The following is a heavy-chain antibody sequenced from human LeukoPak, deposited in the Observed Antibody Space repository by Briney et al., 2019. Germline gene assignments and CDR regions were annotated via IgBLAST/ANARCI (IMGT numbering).Heavy chain of an antibody. CDR2: ICGSGGST. D-gene: IGHD3-22*01. CDR1: GFTFCRYA. V-gene: IGHV3-23*01. CDR3: AKITYYYDSSGYYYFDY. Sequence: GGFLRISFAASGFTFCRYAKRWGRPASREGVGWVSVICGSGGSTYYADSVKGRFTISRDNSKNTLYLQMNRLRAEDTAVYYCAKITYYYDSSGYYYFDYWGQGTLVTVSS. J-gene: IGHJ4*02.